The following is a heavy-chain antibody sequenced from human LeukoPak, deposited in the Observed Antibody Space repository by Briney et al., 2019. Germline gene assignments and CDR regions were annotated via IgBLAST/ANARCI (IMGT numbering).Heavy chain of an antibody. CDR3: ARGPFYTLPLDC. Sequence: ASVKVSCKASGYTFTSYDINWVRRATGQGLEWMGWMNPNSGNTGYAQKFQGRVTMTRNTSISTAYMELSSLRSEDTAVYYCARGPFYTLPLDCWGQGTLVTVSS. CDR2: MNPNSGNT. J-gene: IGHJ4*02. CDR1: GYTFTSYD. V-gene: IGHV1-8*01. D-gene: IGHD3-16*01.